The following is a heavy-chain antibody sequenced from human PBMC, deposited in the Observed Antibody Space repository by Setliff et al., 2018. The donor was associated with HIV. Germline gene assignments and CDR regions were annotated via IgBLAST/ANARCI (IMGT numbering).Heavy chain of an antibody. CDR2: IYPGDSDS. CDR3: ARHIKDTDGDTPDFDF. CDR1: RYNFMTYW. Sequence: PGESLKISCQGFRYNFMTYWIAWVRQRPGKGLEWMGIIYPGDSDSRYSPSFQGRVTFSVDKSTNTAFLQWGSLEAADTAMYYCARHIKDTDGDTPDFDFWGQGTLVTVSS. J-gene: IGHJ4*02. V-gene: IGHV5-51*01. D-gene: IGHD2-15*01.